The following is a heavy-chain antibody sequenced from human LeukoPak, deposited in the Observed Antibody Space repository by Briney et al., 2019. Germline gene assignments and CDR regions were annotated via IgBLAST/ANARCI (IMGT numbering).Heavy chain of an antibody. J-gene: IGHJ6*02. CDR1: GYTFTSYG. CDR2: ISAYNGNT. Sequence: ASVKVSCKASGYTFTSYGISWVRQAPGQGLEWMGWISAYNGNTNYAQKLQGRVTMTRNTSISTAYMELSSLRSEDTAVYYCARGGSGSYWGGVYYYYGMDVWGQGTTVTVSS. D-gene: IGHD1-26*01. V-gene: IGHV1-18*01. CDR3: ARGGSGSYWGGVYYYYGMDV.